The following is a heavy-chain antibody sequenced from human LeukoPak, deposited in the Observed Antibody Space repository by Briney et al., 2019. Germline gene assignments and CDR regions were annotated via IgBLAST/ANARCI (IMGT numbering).Heavy chain of an antibody. D-gene: IGHD3-10*01. CDR3: ARDLSMRRITYMDV. V-gene: IGHV4-39*07. J-gene: IGHJ6*02. CDR2: IYYSGST. Sequence: SETLSLTCTVSGGSISSSSYYWGWIRQPPGKGLERIGSIYYSGSTYYNPSLKSRVTISVDTSKNQFSLKLSSVTAADTAVYYCARDLSMRRITYMDVWGQGTTVTVSS. CDR1: GGSISSSSYY.